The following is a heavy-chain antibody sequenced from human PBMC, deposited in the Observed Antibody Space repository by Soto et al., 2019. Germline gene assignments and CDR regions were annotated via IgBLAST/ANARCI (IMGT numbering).Heavy chain of an antibody. D-gene: IGHD1-26*01. CDR1: GGSISSGGYY. CDR2: IYYSGRT. Sequence: SETLSLTCTVSGGSISSGGYYWSWIRQHPGKGLEWIGYIYYSGRTYYNPSLKSRVTISVDTSKNQFSLKLSSVTAAVTAVYYCARRWGRTFDYWGQGTLVTVSS. V-gene: IGHV4-31*03. CDR3: ARRWGRTFDY. J-gene: IGHJ4*02.